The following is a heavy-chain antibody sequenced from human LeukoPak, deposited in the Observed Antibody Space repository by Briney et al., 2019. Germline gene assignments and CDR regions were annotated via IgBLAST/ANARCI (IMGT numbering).Heavy chain of an antibody. V-gene: IGHV3-48*02. D-gene: IGHD2-15*01. J-gene: IGHJ6*02. CDR3: AKYIVPGDYYYGMDV. CDR2: ISSSSRTI. CDR1: GFTFSSYS. Sequence: GGSLRLSCVASGFTFSSYSMNWVRQAPGKGLEWISYISSSSRTIYYADSVKGRSAVSRDNAKKSLFLQMNSLRDEDTAVYYCAKYIVPGDYYYGMDVWGQGTTVTVSS.